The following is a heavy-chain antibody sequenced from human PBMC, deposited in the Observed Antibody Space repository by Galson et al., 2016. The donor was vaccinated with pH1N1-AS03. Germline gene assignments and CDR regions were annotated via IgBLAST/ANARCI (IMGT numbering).Heavy chain of an antibody. CDR3: ARGTMSGVDLQRRFDA. CDR2: ISTYTGET. V-gene: IGHV1-18*01. Sequence: SVKVSCKASGYTFTHFGISWVRQAPGQGLECLGWISTYTGETNYAQKFQGRVTMTTDKSTNTVYMELRTLTSDDTALDYCARGTMSGVDLQRRFDAWGQGTLVTV. CDR1: GYTFTHFG. D-gene: IGHD3-3*01. J-gene: IGHJ5*02.